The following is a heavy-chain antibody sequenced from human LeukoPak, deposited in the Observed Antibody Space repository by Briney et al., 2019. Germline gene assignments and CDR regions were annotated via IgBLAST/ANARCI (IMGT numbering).Heavy chain of an antibody. V-gene: IGHV4-59*01. Sequence: SETLSLTCTVSGDSISNYYWSWIRQPPGKGLEWIGYIYYSGSTNYNPSLKSRVTISMDTSKNQFSLKLSSVTAADTAVYYCAGDVVATLNAFDIWGQGTMVTVSS. CDR1: GDSISNYY. CDR3: AGDVVATLNAFDI. D-gene: IGHD2-15*01. J-gene: IGHJ3*02. CDR2: IYYSGST.